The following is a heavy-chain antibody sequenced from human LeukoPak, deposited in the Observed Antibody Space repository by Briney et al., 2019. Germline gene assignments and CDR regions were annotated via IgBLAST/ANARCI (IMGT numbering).Heavy chain of an antibody. CDR2: IRGSGGST. V-gene: IGHV3-23*01. CDR1: GFTFSSYA. CDR3: ARSFDY. Sequence: PGGSLRLSCVASGFTFSSYAMTWVRQAPGKGLEWVSNIRGSGGSTYYADSVKGRFTISRDNAKNSLYLQMNSLRAEDTAVYYCARSFDYWGQGTLVTVSS. J-gene: IGHJ4*02.